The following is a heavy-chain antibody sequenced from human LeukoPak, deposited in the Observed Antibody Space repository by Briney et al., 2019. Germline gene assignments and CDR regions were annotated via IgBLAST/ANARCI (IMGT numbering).Heavy chain of an antibody. Sequence: GGSLRLSCAASGFSFSSYWMSWVRQAPGKGLEWVANIKQDGSEKYYVDSVKGRFTISRDNSKNTLYLQMNSLRAEDTAVYYCAKCRGYYGEGGDYWGQGTLVTVSS. D-gene: IGHD3-22*01. CDR3: AKCRGYYGEGGDY. V-gene: IGHV3-7*03. J-gene: IGHJ4*02. CDR2: IKQDGSEK. CDR1: GFSFSSYW.